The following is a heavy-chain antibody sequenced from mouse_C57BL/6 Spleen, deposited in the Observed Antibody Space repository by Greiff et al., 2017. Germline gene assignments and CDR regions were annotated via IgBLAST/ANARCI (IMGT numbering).Heavy chain of an antibody. D-gene: IGHD2-12*01. Sequence: QVQLQQPGAELVKPGASVKMSCKASGYTFTSYWITWVKQRPGQGLEWIGDIYPGSGSTNYNEKFKSKATLTVDNSSSTAYMQLSSLTSEDSAVYYCARGAYSNDDYYAMDYWGQGTSVTVSS. CDR1: GYTFTSYW. V-gene: IGHV1-55*01. J-gene: IGHJ4*01. CDR3: ARGAYSNDDYYAMDY. CDR2: IYPGSGST.